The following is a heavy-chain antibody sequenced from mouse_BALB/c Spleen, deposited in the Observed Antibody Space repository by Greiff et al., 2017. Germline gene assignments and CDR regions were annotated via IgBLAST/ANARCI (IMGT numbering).Heavy chain of an antibody. CDR3: AKPYYYGSSYDFDV. CDR2: ISSGGSYT. V-gene: IGHV5-9-4*01. CDR1: GFTFSSYA. Sequence: DVKLVESGGGLVKPGGSLKLSCAASGFTFSSYAMSWVRQSPEKRLEWVAEISSGGSYTYYPDTVTGRFTISRDNAKNTLYLEMSSLRSEDTAMYYCAKPYYYGSSYDFDVWGAGTTVTVSS. D-gene: IGHD1-1*01. J-gene: IGHJ1*01.